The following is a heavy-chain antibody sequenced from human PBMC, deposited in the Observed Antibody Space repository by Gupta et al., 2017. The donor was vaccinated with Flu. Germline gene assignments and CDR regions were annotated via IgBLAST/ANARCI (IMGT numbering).Heavy chain of an antibody. Sequence: EVQLVESGGGLVQPGGSLRLSCAASGFTFSSYWMSWVRQAPGKGLEWVANIKQDGSEKYYVDSVKGRFTISRDNAKNSLYLQMNSLRAEDTGVYYCARDGALPFDIVVVPAAIDSPGEAFDYWGQGTLVTVSS. V-gene: IGHV3-7*01. D-gene: IGHD2-2*01. CDR2: IKQDGSEK. J-gene: IGHJ4*02. CDR3: ARDGALPFDIVVVPAAIDSPGEAFDY. CDR1: GFTFSSYW.